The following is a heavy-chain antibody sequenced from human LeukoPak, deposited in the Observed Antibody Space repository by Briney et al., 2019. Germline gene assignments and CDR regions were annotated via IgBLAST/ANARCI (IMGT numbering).Heavy chain of an antibody. V-gene: IGHV1-69*13. CDR3: ARDGYSGYDYQWFDP. J-gene: IGHJ5*02. CDR2: IIPIFGTA. CDR1: GGTFSSHA. D-gene: IGHD5-12*01. Sequence: SVKVSCKASGGTFSSHAISRGRQAPEPGLEWMGGIIPIFGTANYAQKFQGRVTITADESTGTAYMELSSLRSEDTAVYYCARDGYSGYDYQWFDPWGQGTLVTVSS.